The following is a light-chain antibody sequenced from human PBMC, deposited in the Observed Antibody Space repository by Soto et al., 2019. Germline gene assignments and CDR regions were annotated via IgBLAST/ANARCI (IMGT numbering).Light chain of an antibody. J-gene: IGKJ2*01. CDR3: QQCYNLRNT. CDR1: QSVGTY. V-gene: IGKV3-11*01. CDR2: DAS. Sequence: EIVLTQSPATLSLSPGERATLSCRASQSVGTYLAWYQHNPGQAPRLLIYDASNRATGIPARFSGSGSGTDFPLTISSPETEEFVVYYCQQCYNLRNTFGKGTKLEVK.